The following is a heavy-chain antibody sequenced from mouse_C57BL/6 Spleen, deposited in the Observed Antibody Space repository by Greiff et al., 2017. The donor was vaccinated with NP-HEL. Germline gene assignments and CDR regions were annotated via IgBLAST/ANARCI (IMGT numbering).Heavy chain of an antibody. Sequence: EVKLVESGGGLVKPGGSLKLSCAASGFTFSSYAMSWVRQTPEKRLEWVATISDGGSYTYYPDNVKGRFTISRDNAKNNLYLQMSHLKSEDTAMYYCARERLRSSYYFDYWGQGTTLTVSS. D-gene: IGHD1-1*01. V-gene: IGHV5-4*01. CDR2: ISDGGSYT. J-gene: IGHJ2*01. CDR1: GFTFSSYA. CDR3: ARERLRSSYYFDY.